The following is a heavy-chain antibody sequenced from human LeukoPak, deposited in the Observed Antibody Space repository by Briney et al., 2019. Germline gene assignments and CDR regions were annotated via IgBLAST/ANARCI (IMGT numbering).Heavy chain of an antibody. D-gene: IGHD1-26*01. CDR1: GGSFSGYY. V-gene: IGHV4-34*01. J-gene: IGHJ6*04. Sequence: SETLSITCAVYGGSFSGYYWSGIRQPPGKGLEWIGEINHSGSTNYNPSLKSRVTISVDTSKNQFSLKLSSVTAADTAVYYCARGFRSYPSYYGMDVWGKGTTVTVSS. CDR3: ARGFRSYPSYYGMDV. CDR2: INHSGST.